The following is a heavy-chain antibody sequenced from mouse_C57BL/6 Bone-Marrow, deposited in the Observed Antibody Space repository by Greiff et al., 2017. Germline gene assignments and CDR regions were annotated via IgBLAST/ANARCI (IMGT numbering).Heavy chain of an antibody. D-gene: IGHD2-9*01. J-gene: IGHJ2*01. CDR2: INPYNGDT. CDR1: GYSFTGYF. Sequence: EVQLQESGPELVKPGDSVKISCKASGYSFTGYFMNWVMQSHGKGLEWIGRINPYNGDTFYNQKFKGKATLTVDKSSSTAHMELRSLTSEDSAVYYCASSYYGYEDFGYWGQGTTLTVSS. CDR3: ASSYYGYEDFGY. V-gene: IGHV1-20*01.